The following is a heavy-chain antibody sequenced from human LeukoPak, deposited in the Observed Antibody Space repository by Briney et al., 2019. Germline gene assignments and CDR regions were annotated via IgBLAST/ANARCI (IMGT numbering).Heavy chain of an antibody. CDR2: IYYSGST. Sequence: KPSETLALLCTVSGGPISNYLLNWIRQPPGKGLEWIGYIYYSGSTNYNPSLKSRVTISVDTSKNQFSLKLSSVTAADTAGYYCSISAGMTGTRASFDYWGQGTLVTVSS. CDR3: SISAGMTGTRASFDY. CDR1: GGPISNYL. V-gene: IGHV4-59*08. J-gene: IGHJ4*02. D-gene: IGHD1-20*01.